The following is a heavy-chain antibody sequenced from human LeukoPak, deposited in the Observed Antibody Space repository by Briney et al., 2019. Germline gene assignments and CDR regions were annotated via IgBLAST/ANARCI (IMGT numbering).Heavy chain of an antibody. CDR2: IYHSGST. J-gene: IGHJ4*02. D-gene: IGHD7-27*01. V-gene: IGHV4-30-2*01. CDR1: GGSISSGDYY. Sequence: PSETLSLTCTVSGGSISSGDYYWTWIRQPPGKGLEWIGYIYHSGSTYYNPSLKSRVTISVDRSKNQFSLKLNSVTAADTAVYYCARISGEEGDYWGQGTLVTASS. CDR3: ARISGEEGDY.